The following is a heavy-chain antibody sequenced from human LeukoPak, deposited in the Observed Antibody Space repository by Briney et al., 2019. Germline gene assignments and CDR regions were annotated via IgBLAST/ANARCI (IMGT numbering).Heavy chain of an antibody. J-gene: IGHJ5*02. CDR1: GFTFSTYT. CDR3: AKGDAGGKVDWFDP. V-gene: IGHV3-23*01. Sequence: GGSLRLSCTASGFTFSTYTMMWVRQAPGKGLQWLATFTGLGGKYYADSVKGRFSVSRDYSTNTLYLQMNSLSAEDTAVYYCAKGDAGGKVDWFDPWGQGTLVTASS. D-gene: IGHD2-15*01. CDR2: FTGLGGK.